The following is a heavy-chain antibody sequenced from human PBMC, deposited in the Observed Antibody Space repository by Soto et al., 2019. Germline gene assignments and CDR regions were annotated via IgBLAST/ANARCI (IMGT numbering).Heavy chain of an antibody. J-gene: IGHJ6*02. CDR2: IWCDGSNK. V-gene: IGHV3-33*01. CDR1: GFTFSSYG. Sequence: QVQLVESGGGVVQPGRSLRLSCAASGFTFSSYGMHWVRQAPGKGLEWVAVIWCDGSNKYYADSVKGRFTISRDNSKNTPYLQMNSLRAEDTAVYYCARSVGRSSYRKYYYGMDVWGQGTTVTVSS. D-gene: IGHD4-4*01. CDR3: ARSVGRSSYRKYYYGMDV.